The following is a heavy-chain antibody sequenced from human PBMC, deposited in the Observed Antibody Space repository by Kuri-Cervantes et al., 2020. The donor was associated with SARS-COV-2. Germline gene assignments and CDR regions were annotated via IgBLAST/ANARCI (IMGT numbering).Heavy chain of an antibody. CDR3: AKDPNWDY. CDR1: GFTFSSYA. CDR2: ISGSGGST. D-gene: IGHD1-1*01. J-gene: IGHJ4*02. V-gene: IGHV3-23*01. Sequence: GESLKISCAASGFTFSSYAMSWVRQAPGKGLEWVSAISGSGGSTYYAESVKGRFTISRDNSKNTLYLQMNSLRAEYTAVYYCAKDPNWDYWGQGTLVTVSS.